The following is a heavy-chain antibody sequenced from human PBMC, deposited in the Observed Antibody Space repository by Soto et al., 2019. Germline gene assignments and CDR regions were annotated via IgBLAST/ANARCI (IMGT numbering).Heavy chain of an antibody. CDR1: GFTFSSYA. D-gene: IGHD3-16*01. CDR3: ARDLGRLGVYYFDY. V-gene: IGHV3-30-3*01. Sequence: QVQLVESGGGVVQPGRSLRLSCAASGFTFSSYAMHWVRQALGKGLEWVAVISYDGSNKYYADSVKGRFTISRDNSKNTLYLQMNSLRAEDTAVYYCARDLGRLGVYYFDYWGQGTLVTVSS. J-gene: IGHJ4*02. CDR2: ISYDGSNK.